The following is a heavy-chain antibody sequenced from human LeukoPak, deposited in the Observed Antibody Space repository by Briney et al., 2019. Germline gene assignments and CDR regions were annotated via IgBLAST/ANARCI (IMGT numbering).Heavy chain of an antibody. J-gene: IGHJ4*02. Sequence: SETLSLTCTVSGGSISSYYWSWIRQPPGKGLEWIGYIYYSGSTNYNPSLKSRVTISVDTSKNQFSLKLSSVTAADTAGYYCARTAGAGISYFDYGGQEPRVTV. D-gene: IGHD6-19*01. CDR2: IYYSGST. CDR3: ARTAGAGISYFDY. V-gene: IGHV4-59*01. CDR1: GGSISSYY.